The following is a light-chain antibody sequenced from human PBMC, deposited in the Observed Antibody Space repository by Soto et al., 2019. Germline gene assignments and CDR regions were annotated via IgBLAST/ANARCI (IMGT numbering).Light chain of an antibody. J-gene: IGKJ1*01. Sequence: EILCTQSPGTLSLSPGERATLSCRASQSVGSSYLAWYHQRPGQAPRLLTYGASSRANGIPDRFSGSGSGTDFTLTISRLEPEDFAFYYCQQYNNWHPRTFGQGTKVDIK. V-gene: IGKV3-20*01. CDR2: GAS. CDR3: QQYNNWHPRT. CDR1: QSVGSSY.